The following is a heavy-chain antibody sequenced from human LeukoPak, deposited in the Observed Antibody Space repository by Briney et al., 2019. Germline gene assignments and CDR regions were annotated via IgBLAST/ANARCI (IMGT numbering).Heavy chain of an antibody. CDR2: IYPGDSDT. Sequence: GESLKISCKGSGYSFASYWIAWVRQMPGKGLEWMGIIYPGDSDTTYSPSFQGQVTISADKSISTAYLQWNSLEASDTAMYYCARHRARRSAFDVWGQGTLVTVSS. CDR1: GYSFASYW. J-gene: IGHJ3*01. CDR3: ARHRARRSAFDV. V-gene: IGHV5-51*01. D-gene: IGHD6-25*01.